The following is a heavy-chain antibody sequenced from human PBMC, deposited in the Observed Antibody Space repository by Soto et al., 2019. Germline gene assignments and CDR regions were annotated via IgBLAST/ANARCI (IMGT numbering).Heavy chain of an antibody. CDR3: ARDSTPRSIDS. Sequence: EVQLVESGGGLVQPGGSLRLSCAASGFTFSSYSMNWVRQAPGKGLDWVSYISSSSGTIYYADSVKGRFTISRDNAKNSLYLQMSRLRAEDTAVYYCARDSTPRSIDSWGQGTLVTVSS. CDR1: GFTFSSYS. J-gene: IGHJ4*02. V-gene: IGHV3-48*01. CDR2: ISSSSGTI.